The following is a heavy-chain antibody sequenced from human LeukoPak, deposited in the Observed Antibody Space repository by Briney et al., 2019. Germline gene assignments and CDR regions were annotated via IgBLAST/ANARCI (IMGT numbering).Heavy chain of an antibody. CDR3: AKVMYGDYDAFNL. J-gene: IGHJ3*01. CDR2: IYSGGST. CDR1: GFTVSSNY. V-gene: IGHV3-53*01. D-gene: IGHD4-17*01. Sequence: GGSLRLSCAASGFTVSSNYMSWVRQAPGKGLEWVSVIYSGGSTYYADSVKGRFTISRDNSKNALYLQMNSLRAEDTAVYYCAKVMYGDYDAFNLWGQGTMVTVSS.